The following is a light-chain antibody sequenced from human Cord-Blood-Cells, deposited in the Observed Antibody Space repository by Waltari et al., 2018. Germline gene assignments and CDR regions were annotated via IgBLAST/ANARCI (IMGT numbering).Light chain of an antibody. CDR1: QGISSY. Sequence: IRMSQSPSSLSASTGDRVTITCRASQGISSYLAWYQQKPGKAPKLLIYAASTLQSGVPSRFSGSGSGTDFTLTISCLQSEDFATYYCQQYYSYPRTFGQGTKVEIK. CDR3: QQYYSYPRT. CDR2: AAS. V-gene: IGKV1-8*01. J-gene: IGKJ1*01.